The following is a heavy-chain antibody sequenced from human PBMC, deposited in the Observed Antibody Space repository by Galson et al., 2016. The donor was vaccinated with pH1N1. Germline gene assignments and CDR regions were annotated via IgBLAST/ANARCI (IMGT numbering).Heavy chain of an antibody. J-gene: IGHJ3*01. CDR2: ISHIGST. CDR1: GYSISSGYH. V-gene: IGHV4-38-2*01. CDR3: ARSYGASCVGSLAVDV. D-gene: IGHD1-26*01. Sequence: SETLSLTCAVSGYSISSGYHWGWIRQPPGKGLEWIGSISHIGSTYYNPSLQRPVNISVEKSKNQLSLKLTSVTAADTARYYCARSYGASCVGSLAVDVWGQGTMVTVSS.